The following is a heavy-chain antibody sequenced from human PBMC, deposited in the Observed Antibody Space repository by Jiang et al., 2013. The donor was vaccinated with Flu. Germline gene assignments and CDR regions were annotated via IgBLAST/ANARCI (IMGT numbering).Heavy chain of an antibody. J-gene: IGHJ4*02. CDR2: IDWDDDK. CDR1: GFSLSTYGMR. V-gene: IGHV2-70*04. CDR3: ARTSESLDY. Sequence: KPTQTLTLTCTFSGFSLSTYGMRVSWIRQPPGKALEWLARIDWDDDKFYSTSLKTRLTISKDTSKNQVVLTMANMDPVDTATYYCARTSESLDYWGQGTLVTVSS.